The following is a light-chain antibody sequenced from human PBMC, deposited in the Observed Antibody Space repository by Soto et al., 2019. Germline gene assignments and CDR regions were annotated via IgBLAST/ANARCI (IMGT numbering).Light chain of an antibody. CDR1: QSISGS. J-gene: IGKJ1*01. Sequence: DIQMTQSPSTLSASVGDRVTITCRASQSISGSLAWYQQKPGKAPNLLIYKASTLESGVPSRFSGSGSGTEFTLTISSLQPDDFATYYCQQYNTYSPMFGQGTKVEIK. CDR3: QQYNTYSPM. V-gene: IGKV1-5*03. CDR2: KAS.